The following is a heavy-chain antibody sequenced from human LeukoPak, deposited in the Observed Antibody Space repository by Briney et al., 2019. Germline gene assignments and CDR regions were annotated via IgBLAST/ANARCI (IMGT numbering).Heavy chain of an antibody. D-gene: IGHD6-13*01. J-gene: IGHJ4*02. CDR3: ARVYSRKTYYFDY. CDR1: GFTVSSNY. CDR2: IYSGGST. V-gene: IGHV3-66*01. Sequence: GGSLRLSCAASGFTVSSNYMSWVRQAPGKGLEWVSVIYSGGSTYYADSVKGRFTISRDNSKNTLYLQMNSLRAEDTAVYYCARVYSRKTYYFDYWGQGTLVTVSS.